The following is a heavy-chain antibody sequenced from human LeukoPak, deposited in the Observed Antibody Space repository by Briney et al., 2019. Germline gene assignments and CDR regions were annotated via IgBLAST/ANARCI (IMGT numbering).Heavy chain of an antibody. J-gene: IGHJ4*02. Sequence: GRSLRLSCAASGFSFKDTGMHWVRQAPGKGPEWLTIIWFDGSTKYYADSVKGRFTVSRDKTKNTLYLQVNSLRAEDTAVYYCAKSAYYDASGYYREYYFDYWGQGTLVTVSS. CDR3: AKSAYYDASGYYREYYFDY. V-gene: IGHV3-33*03. D-gene: IGHD3-22*01. CDR2: IWFDGSTK. CDR1: GFSFKDTG.